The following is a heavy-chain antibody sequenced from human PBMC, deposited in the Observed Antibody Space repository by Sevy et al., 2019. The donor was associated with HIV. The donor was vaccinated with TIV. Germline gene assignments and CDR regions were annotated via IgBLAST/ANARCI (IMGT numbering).Heavy chain of an antibody. Sequence: GGSLRLSCKASGFNFNNYAMSWVRQAPGKGLEWVSTISGSGGRTYTAESVRGRLTISRDNSKRTVYLQMNSLRGDDTAIYYCAKDPYSRGEYFQKWGQGARVTVSS. J-gene: IGHJ1*01. CDR3: AKDPYSRGEYFQK. V-gene: IGHV3-23*01. CDR2: ISGSGGRT. CDR1: GFNFNNYA. D-gene: IGHD4-4*01.